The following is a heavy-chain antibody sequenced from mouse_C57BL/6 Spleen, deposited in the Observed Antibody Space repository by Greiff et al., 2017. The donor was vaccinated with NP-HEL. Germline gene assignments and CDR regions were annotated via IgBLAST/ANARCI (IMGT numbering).Heavy chain of an antibody. CDR3: ARERDYYYGSSYRAMDY. CDR1: GFTFSDYY. V-gene: IGHV5-16*01. CDR2: INYDGSST. D-gene: IGHD1-1*01. Sequence: EVKLVESEGGLVQPGSSMKLSCTASGFTFSDYYMAWVRQVPEKGLEWVANINYDGSSTYYLDSLKSRFIISRDNAKNILYLQMSSLKSEETATYYCARERDYYYGSSYRAMDYWGQGTSVTVSS. J-gene: IGHJ4*01.